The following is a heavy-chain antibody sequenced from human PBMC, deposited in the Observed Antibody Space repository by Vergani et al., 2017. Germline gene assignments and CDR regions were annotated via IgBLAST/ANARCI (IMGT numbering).Heavy chain of an antibody. Sequence: EVQLVESRGVLVQPGGSLRLSCAASGFSVSSNEMSWVRQAPGKGLEWVSSISGSSTYYADSRKGRITISRDNSKNMLHLQMNSLRAEDTAVYYCAKTQNRWQQQTPDYWGQGTLVTVSS. V-gene: IGHV3-38-3*01. CDR2: ISGSST. D-gene: IGHD6-13*01. CDR1: GFSVSSNE. J-gene: IGHJ4*02. CDR3: AKTQNRWQQQTPDY.